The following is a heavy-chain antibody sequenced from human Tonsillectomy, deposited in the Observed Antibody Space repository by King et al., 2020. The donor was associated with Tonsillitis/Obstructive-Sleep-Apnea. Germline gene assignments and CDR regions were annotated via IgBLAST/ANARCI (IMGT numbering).Heavy chain of an antibody. Sequence: VQLVESGGGLVQPGGSLRLSCAASGFTFSSYWMHWVRQAPGKGLVWVSRINSDGSSTSYADSVKGRFTISRDNAKNTLYLQMNSLRAEDTAVYYCARYIEFWSGYSLYYYYYGMDVWGQGTTVTVSS. CDR1: GFTFSSYW. CDR2: INSDGSST. D-gene: IGHD3-3*01. V-gene: IGHV3-74*01. CDR3: ARYIEFWSGYSLYYYYYGMDV. J-gene: IGHJ6*02.